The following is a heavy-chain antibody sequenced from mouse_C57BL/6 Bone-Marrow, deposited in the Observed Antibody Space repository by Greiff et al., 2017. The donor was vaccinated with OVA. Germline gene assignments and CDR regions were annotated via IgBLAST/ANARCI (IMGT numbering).Heavy chain of an antibody. CDR3: ARHRGGSSYCAMDY. D-gene: IGHD1-1*01. CDR2: IWSDGST. Sequence: VQLQESGPGLVAPSQSLSITCTVSGFSLTSYGVHWVRQPPGKGLEWLVVIWSDGSTTYNSALKSRLSISKDNSKSQVFLKMNSLQTDDTAMYYCARHRGGSSYCAMDYWGQGTSVTVSS. CDR1: GFSLTSYG. J-gene: IGHJ4*01. V-gene: IGHV2-6-1*01.